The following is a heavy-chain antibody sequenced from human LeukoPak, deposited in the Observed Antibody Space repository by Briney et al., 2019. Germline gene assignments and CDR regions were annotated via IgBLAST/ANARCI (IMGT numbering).Heavy chain of an antibody. V-gene: IGHV4-4*07. Sequence: SETLSLTCTVSGGSISNYYWSWIRQPAGKGLEWIGRIYSSGSTNYNPSLKSRVIMSVDTSKNQFSLDLTSVTAADAAVYYCARDCSGGTCYLGVLDYWGQGIRVTVSS. J-gene: IGHJ4*02. D-gene: IGHD2-15*01. CDR1: GGSISNYY. CDR3: ARDCSGGTCYLGVLDY. CDR2: IYSSGST.